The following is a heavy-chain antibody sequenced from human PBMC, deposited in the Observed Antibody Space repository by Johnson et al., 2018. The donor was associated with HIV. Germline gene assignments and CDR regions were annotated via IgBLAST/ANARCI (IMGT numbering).Heavy chain of an antibody. Sequence: QVQLVESGGGLIQPGGSLRLSCAASGFTFSSYAMHWVRQAPGKGLEWVAVISYDGSNKFYADSVKGRFTISRDNSKNTLFLQMNSLRAEDTAVYYCASEGALWSDAFDIWGQGTMVTVSS. CDR3: ASEGALWSDAFDI. D-gene: IGHD1-26*01. J-gene: IGHJ3*02. CDR2: ISYDGSNK. CDR1: GFTFSSYA. V-gene: IGHV3-30-3*01.